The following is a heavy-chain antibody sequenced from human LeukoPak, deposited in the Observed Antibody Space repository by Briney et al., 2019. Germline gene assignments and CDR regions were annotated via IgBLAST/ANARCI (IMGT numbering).Heavy chain of an antibody. CDR1: GFTVSSSY. CDR2: IYSDGST. D-gene: IGHD3-22*01. Sequence: PGGSLRLSCAASGFTVSSSYMNWVRQAPGKGLEWVSIIYSDGSTYYADSVKGRFTISRDNAKNSLYLQMNSLRVEDTAVYYCARALYDSTGYYDYWGQGSLVTVSS. V-gene: IGHV3-53*01. J-gene: IGHJ4*02. CDR3: ARALYDSTGYYDY.